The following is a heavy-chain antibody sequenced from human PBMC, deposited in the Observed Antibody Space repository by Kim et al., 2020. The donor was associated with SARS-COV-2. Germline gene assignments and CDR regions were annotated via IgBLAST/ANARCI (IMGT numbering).Heavy chain of an antibody. CDR1: GFTFSSYA. J-gene: IGHJ6*02. CDR3: AKCVAAAGNPLSGMDV. D-gene: IGHD6-13*01. CDR2: ISGSGGST. Sequence: GGSLRLSCAASGFTFSSYAMSWVRQAPGKGLEWVSAISGSGGSTYYADSVKGRFTISRDNSKNTLYLQMNSLRAEDTAVYYCAKCVAAAGNPLSGMDVWGQGTTVTVSS. V-gene: IGHV3-23*01.